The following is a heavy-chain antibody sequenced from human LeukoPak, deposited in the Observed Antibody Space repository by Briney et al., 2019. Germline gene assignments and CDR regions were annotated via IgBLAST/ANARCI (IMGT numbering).Heavy chain of an antibody. CDR1: GGTFSSYA. Sequence: GASVTVSCKASGGTFSSYAISWVRQAPGQGLEWMGGIIPIFGTANYAQKFQGRVTITADESTSTAYMELSSLRSEDTAVYYCARVVGYCSGGSCYSGWFDPWGQGTLVTVSS. CDR3: ARVVGYCSGGSCYSGWFDP. V-gene: IGHV1-69*13. D-gene: IGHD2-15*01. J-gene: IGHJ5*02. CDR2: IIPIFGTA.